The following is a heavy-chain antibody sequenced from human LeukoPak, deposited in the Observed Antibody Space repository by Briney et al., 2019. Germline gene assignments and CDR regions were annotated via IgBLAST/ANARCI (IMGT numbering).Heavy chain of an antibody. D-gene: IGHD6-19*01. J-gene: IGHJ4*01. CDR2: IYHNGDV. V-gene: IGHV4-4*02. CDR1: GGSISTDNW. CDR3: AREVAAGSYRGFDY. Sequence: PSETLSLTCAVSGGSISTDNWWHWIRQSPGKGLEWIAEIYHNGDVHYNPSLKSRVTMSVDTSKNQFSLKVNSVTAADPATYFCAREVAAGSYRGFDYWGQGTLVTVSS.